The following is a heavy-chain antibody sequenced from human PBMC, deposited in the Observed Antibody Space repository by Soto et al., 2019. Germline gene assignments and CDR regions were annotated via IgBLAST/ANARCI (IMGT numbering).Heavy chain of an antibody. J-gene: IGHJ4*01. CDR3: TTDSYSSIIVVRFDY. CDR1: GFTFSNAW. CDR2: IKSKTDGGTP. D-gene: IGHD3-22*01. V-gene: IGHV3-15*07. Sequence: GGSLRLSCASSGFTFSNAWINWVRQAPGKGLEWVGRIKSKTDGGTPDYAPPVKGRFAISRDDSKNMVSLQMNSLKTEDTGIYYCTTDSYSSIIVVRFDYWGHGTLVTVSS.